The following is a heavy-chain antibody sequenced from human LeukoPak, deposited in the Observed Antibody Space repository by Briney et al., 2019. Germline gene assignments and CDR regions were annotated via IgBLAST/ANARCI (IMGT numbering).Heavy chain of an antibody. Sequence: GASVKVSCKASGGTFSSYAISWVRQVPGQGLEWMGRIIPILGIANYAQKFQGRVTITADKSTSTAYMELSSLRSEDTAVYYCARVAVTADAEYFQHWGQGTLVTVSS. CDR1: GGTFSSYA. CDR3: ARVAVTADAEYFQH. V-gene: IGHV1-69*04. D-gene: IGHD2-21*02. J-gene: IGHJ1*01. CDR2: IIPILGIA.